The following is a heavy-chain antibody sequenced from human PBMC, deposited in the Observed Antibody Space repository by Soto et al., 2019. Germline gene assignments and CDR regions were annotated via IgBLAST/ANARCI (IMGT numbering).Heavy chain of an antibody. Sequence: QITLKESGPTVVRSTQTLTLTCSFSGFSLTTRGVGVCWMRQPPGKALEWLALICWDDDKRYSPSLKSRLTITQDTSKKQVVLKIIDMDPAATSTNFWGYNEGSMVNWFDPWGPGTLVSVSS. D-gene: IGHD1-1*01. CDR2: ICWDDDK. J-gene: IGHJ5*02. V-gene: IGHV2-5*02. CDR1: GFSLTTRGVG. CDR3: GYNEGSMVNWFDP.